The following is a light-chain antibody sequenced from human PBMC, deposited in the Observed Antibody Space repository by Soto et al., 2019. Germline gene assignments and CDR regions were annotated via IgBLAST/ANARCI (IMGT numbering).Light chain of an antibody. CDR3: SSLAGSYNVV. CDR2: DVF. CDR1: SSDIGAYNY. Sequence: QSALTQPRSVSGSPGQAVTISCTGTSSDIGAYNYVFWYQQYPGKSPKLIIYDVFKRPSGVPARFSASKSGNTASLTITGLQTEDEADYHCSSLAGSYNVVFGGGTKVTVL. V-gene: IGLV2-11*01. J-gene: IGLJ2*01.